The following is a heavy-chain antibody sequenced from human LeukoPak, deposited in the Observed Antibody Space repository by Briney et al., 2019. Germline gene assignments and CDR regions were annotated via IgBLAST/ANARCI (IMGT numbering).Heavy chain of an antibody. Sequence: SETLSLTCTVSGGPISSSSYYWGWIRQPPGKGLEWIGSIYYSGSTYYNPSLKSRVTISVDTSKNQFSLKLSSVTAADTAVYYCARESDYTNGVCSAFDYWGQGTLVTVSS. CDR2: IYYSGST. CDR3: ARESDYTNGVCSAFDY. J-gene: IGHJ4*02. CDR1: GGPISSSSYY. D-gene: IGHD2-8*01. V-gene: IGHV4-39*07.